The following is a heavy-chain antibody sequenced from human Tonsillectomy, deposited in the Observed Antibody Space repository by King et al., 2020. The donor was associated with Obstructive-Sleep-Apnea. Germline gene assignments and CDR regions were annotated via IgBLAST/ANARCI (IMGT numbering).Heavy chain of an antibody. Sequence: QLQESGPGLVKPSETLSLTCTVSGGSISSSSYYWGWIRQPPGKGLEWIGSIYYSGSTYYNPSLKSRVTISVDTSKNQFSLKLSSVTAADTAVYYCAREALTVYFDYWGQGTLVTVSS. CDR3: AREALTVYFDY. CDR2: IYYSGST. D-gene: IGHD3-9*01. CDR1: GGSISSSSYY. J-gene: IGHJ4*02. V-gene: IGHV4-39*07.